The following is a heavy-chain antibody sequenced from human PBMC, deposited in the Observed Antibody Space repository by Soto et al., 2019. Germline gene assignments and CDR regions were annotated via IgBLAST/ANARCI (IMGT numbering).Heavy chain of an antibody. CDR2: IYSGGST. J-gene: IGHJ6*02. Sequence: GGSLRLSCAASGFTVSSNYMSWVPQAPGKGLEWVSVIYSGGSTYYADSVKGRFTISRDNSKNTLYLQMNSLRAEDTAVYYCARDVSRIAVGMDVWGQGTTGTVSS. CDR3: ARDVSRIAVGMDV. CDR1: GFTVSSNY. D-gene: IGHD6-19*01. V-gene: IGHV3-66*01.